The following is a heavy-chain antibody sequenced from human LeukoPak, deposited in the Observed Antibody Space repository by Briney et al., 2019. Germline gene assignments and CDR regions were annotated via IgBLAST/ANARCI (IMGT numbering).Heavy chain of an antibody. Sequence: GGSLRLSCAASGFTFSSYSMNWVRQAPGKGLEWVSRINSDGSSTSYADSVKGRFTISRDNAKNTLYLQMNSLRAEDTAVYYCARGPSSSGWYGPTEEGYWGQGTLVTVSS. V-gene: IGHV3-74*01. J-gene: IGHJ4*02. CDR1: GFTFSSYS. CDR2: INSDGSST. D-gene: IGHD6-19*01. CDR3: ARGPSSSGWYGPTEEGY.